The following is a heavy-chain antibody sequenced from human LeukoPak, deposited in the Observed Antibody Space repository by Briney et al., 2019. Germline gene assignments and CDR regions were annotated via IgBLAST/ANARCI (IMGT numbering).Heavy chain of an antibody. CDR2: IYSGGST. CDR1: GFSVNNHY. D-gene: IGHD1-26*01. CDR3: ARERLGPTGGE. V-gene: IGHV3-66*01. Sequence: GGSLRLSCAVSGFSVNNHYISWVRQAPGKGLEWVSVIYSGGSTYYADSVKGRFTISRDNSKNTVYLQMYSLRAEDTAVYYCARERLGPTGGEWGQGTLVTVSS. J-gene: IGHJ4*02.